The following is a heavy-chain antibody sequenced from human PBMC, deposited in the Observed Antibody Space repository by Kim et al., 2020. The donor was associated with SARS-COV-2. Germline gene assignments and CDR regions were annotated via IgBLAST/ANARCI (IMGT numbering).Heavy chain of an antibody. CDR3: AKDGEMATISSTYFDY. J-gene: IGHJ4*02. Sequence: GGSLRLSCAASGFTFSSYGMHWVRQAPGKGLEWVAVISYDGSNKYYADSVKGRFTISRDNSKNTLYLQMNSLRAEDTAVYYCAKDGEMATISSTYFDYWGQGTLVTVSS. D-gene: IGHD5-12*01. V-gene: IGHV3-30*18. CDR1: GFTFSSYG. CDR2: ISYDGSNK.